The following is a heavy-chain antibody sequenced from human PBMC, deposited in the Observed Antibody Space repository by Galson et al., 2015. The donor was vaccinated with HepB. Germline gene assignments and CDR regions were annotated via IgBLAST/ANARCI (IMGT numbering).Heavy chain of an antibody. V-gene: IGHV1-2*06. CDR2: INPNSGGT. D-gene: IGHD3-10*01. Sequence: SVKVSCKASGYTFTGYYMHWVRQAPGQGLEWMGRINPNSGGTNYAQKFQGRVTMTRDTSISTAYMELSRLRSDDTAVYYCARDGGSGSWLFDYWGQGTLVTVSS. CDR3: ARDGGSGSWLFDY. CDR1: GYTFTGYY. J-gene: IGHJ4*02.